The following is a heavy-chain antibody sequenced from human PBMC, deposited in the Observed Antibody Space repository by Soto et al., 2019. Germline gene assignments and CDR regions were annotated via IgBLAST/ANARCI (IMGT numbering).Heavy chain of an antibody. V-gene: IGHV1-69*13. Sequence: SVKVSCKASGGTFSNYAISWVRQAPGQGLEWMGGIIPIFGTANYAQKFQGRVTITADESTSTAYMELSSLRSEDTAVYYCAARSYCSGGSCYSIYYYGMDVWGQGTTVTVSS. CDR1: GGTFSNYA. J-gene: IGHJ6*02. D-gene: IGHD2-15*01. CDR2: IIPIFGTA. CDR3: AARSYCSGGSCYSIYYYGMDV.